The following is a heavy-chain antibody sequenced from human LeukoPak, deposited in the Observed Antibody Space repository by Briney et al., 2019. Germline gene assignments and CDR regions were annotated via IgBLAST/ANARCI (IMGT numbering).Heavy chain of an antibody. CDR3: ARAPLVATLAVNWFDP. CDR1: GFTFSSYE. V-gene: IGHV3-48*03. CDR2: ISSSGSTI. J-gene: IGHJ5*02. D-gene: IGHD5-12*01. Sequence: GGSLRLSCAASGFTFSSYEMNWLRQAPGKGLEWVSYISSSGSTIYYADSVKGRFTISRDNAKNSLYLQMNSLRAEDTAVYYCARAPLVATLAVNWFDPWGQGTLVTVSS.